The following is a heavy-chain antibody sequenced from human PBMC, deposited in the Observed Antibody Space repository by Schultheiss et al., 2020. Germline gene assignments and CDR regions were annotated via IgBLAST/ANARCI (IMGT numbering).Heavy chain of an antibody. V-gene: IGHV3-23*01. CDR2: ISGSGGST. J-gene: IGHJ4*02. Sequence: GGSLRLSCAASGFTFSSYAMSWVRQAPGKGLEWVSAISGSGGSTYYADSVKGRFTISRDNSKNSLYLQMNSLTAEDTAVYYCARPPAAAGIHHFDYWGQGTLVTVSS. CDR1: GFTFSSYA. D-gene: IGHD6-13*01. CDR3: ARPPAAAGIHHFDY.